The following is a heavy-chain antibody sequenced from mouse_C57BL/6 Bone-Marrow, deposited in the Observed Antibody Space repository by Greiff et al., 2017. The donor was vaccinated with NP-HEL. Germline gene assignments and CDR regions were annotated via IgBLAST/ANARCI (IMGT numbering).Heavy chain of an antibody. V-gene: IGHV1-72*01. J-gene: IGHJ2*01. CDR2: IDPNSGGT. CDR3: ARATTVVPDY. D-gene: IGHD1-1*01. CDR1: GYTFTSYW. Sequence: QVQLQQPGAELVKPGASVKLSCKASGYTFTSYWMHWVKQRPGRGLEWMGRIDPNSGGTKYNEKFKSKATLTVDKPSSTAYMQLSSLTSEDTAVYYCARATTVVPDYWGQGTTLTVSS.